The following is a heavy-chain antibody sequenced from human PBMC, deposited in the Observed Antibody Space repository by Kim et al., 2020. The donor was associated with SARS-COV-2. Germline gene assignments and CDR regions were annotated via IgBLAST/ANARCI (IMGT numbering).Heavy chain of an antibody. V-gene: IGHV3-21*01. CDR2: ISSSSSYI. D-gene: IGHD5-12*01. CDR1: GFTFSSYS. J-gene: IGHJ6*02. CDR3: ARDTSAVATIWIDYYGMDV. Sequence: GGSLRLSCAASGFTFSSYSMNWVRQAPGKGLEWVSSISSSSSYIYYADSVKGRFTISRDNAKNSLYLQMNSLRAEDTAVYYCARDTSAVATIWIDYYGMDVWGQGTTVTVSS.